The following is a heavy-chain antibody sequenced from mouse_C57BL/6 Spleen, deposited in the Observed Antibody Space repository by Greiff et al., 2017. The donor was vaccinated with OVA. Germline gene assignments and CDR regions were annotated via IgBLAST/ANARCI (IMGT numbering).Heavy chain of an antibody. CDR3: ARGNYYGSIYFDY. Sequence: EVKLVESEGGLVQPGSSMKLSCTASGFTFSDYYMAWVRQVPEKGLEWVANINYDGSSTYYLDSLKSRFIISRDNAKNILYLQMSSLKSEDTATYYCARGNYYGSIYFDYWGQGTTLTVSS. CDR2: INYDGSST. V-gene: IGHV5-16*01. D-gene: IGHD1-1*01. J-gene: IGHJ2*01. CDR1: GFTFSDYY.